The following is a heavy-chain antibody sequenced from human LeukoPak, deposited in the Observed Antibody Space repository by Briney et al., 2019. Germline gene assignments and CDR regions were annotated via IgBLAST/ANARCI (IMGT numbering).Heavy chain of an antibody. CDR2: MQYDGSEE. Sequence: GGSLRLSCAASGFSFSTYDMHWVRQAPGKGLEWVTFMQYDGSEEYYADSVKGRFTISRDNSKNTLYLQMDSLRGEDTAVYYCAGKAAAYYFVYWGQGTLVTVSS. CDR3: AGKAAAYYFVY. V-gene: IGHV3-30*02. CDR1: GFSFSTYD. J-gene: IGHJ4*02. D-gene: IGHD2-2*01.